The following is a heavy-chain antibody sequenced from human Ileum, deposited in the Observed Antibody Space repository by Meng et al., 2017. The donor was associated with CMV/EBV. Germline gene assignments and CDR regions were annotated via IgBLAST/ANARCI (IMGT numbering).Heavy chain of an antibody. CDR1: GFNFANYG. D-gene: IGHD3-3*01. CDR3: AKDWSGNYNWFNP. Sequence: GESLKISCATSGFNFANYGIHWVRQAPGKGLEWVAYISYERDATYYGDTVWGRFTISRDNYRGTAYLQMNSLRAEDTAMYYCAKDWSGNYNWFNPWGQGTLVTFAS. V-gene: IGHV3-30*02. CDR2: ISYERDAT. J-gene: IGHJ5*01.